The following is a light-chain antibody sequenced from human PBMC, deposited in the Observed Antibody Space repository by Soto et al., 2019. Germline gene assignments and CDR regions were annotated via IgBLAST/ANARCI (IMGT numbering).Light chain of an antibody. CDR3: HHYGSSLWT. J-gene: IGKJ1*01. CDR2: ATS. V-gene: IGKV3-20*01. Sequence: EIVLTQSPGTLSLSPGERASLSCRASQSVSSTYLAWYQQKPGQAPRLVIYATSTRATGIPDRFSGSGSGTDFTLTISRLEPEDFAMYYCHHYGSSLWTFGQGTKVEIK. CDR1: QSVSSTY.